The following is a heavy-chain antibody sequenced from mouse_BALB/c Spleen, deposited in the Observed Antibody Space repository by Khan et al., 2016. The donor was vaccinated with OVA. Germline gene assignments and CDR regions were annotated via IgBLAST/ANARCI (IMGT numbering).Heavy chain of an antibody. CDR2: INYSGNT. D-gene: IGHD2-4*01. CDR1: GYSITSEYA. J-gene: IGHJ3*01. Sequence: EVKLLESGPGLVKPSQSLSLTCTVTGYSITSEYAWNWIRQFPGNKLEWMGYINYSGNTRFNPSLKSRTFITRDTSKNQFFLQLNSLTTEDTATYYCARKDYYDYDPFPYWGQGTLVTVSA. V-gene: IGHV3-2*02. CDR3: ARKDYYDYDPFPY.